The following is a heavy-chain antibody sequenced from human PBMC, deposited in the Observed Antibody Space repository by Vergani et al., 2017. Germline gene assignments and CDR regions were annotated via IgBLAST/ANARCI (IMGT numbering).Heavy chain of an antibody. CDR2: IYYSGST. CDR1: GGSISSGGYY. V-gene: IGHV4-30-4*08. D-gene: IGHD6-19*01. J-gene: IGHJ4*02. CDR3: AALAVPGFPEFDQ. Sequence: QVQLQESGPGLVKPSQTLSLTCTVSGGSISSGGYYWSWIRQHPGKGLEWIGYIYYSGSTYYNPSLRGRLSMSVDTSKSQFSLKMDSVTAADTAVYYCAALAVPGFPEFDQWGQGMLVTVSS.